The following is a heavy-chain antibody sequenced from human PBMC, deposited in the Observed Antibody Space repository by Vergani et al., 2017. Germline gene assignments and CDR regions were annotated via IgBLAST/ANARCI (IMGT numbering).Heavy chain of an antibody. CDR3: ARQSRDVFCTNGVCPLGY. CDR2: ISRSSSTI. V-gene: IGHV3-48*01. CDR1: GSTFSSYA. Sequence: EVQLVESGGGLVQPGGSLRLSCAASGSTFSSYAMNWVRQAPGKGLEWVSYISRSSSTIYYADSVKDRFTISRDNAKNSLHLQINNLRAEDTAVYYCARQSRDVFCTNGVCPLGYWGQGALVTVSS. J-gene: IGHJ4*02. D-gene: IGHD2-8*01.